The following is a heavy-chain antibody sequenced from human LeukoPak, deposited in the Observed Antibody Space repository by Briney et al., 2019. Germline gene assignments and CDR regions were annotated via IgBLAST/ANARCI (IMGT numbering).Heavy chain of an antibody. Sequence: GWSLRLSCAASGFTFSSYWMSCVRQAPGKGLEWVANINQDGSEKYYVDSVKGRFTISRDNARNSLYLQMNSLRAEDTAVYYCAKAFNSSWHNWGQGTLVTVSS. D-gene: IGHD6-13*01. CDR3: AKAFNSSWHN. CDR2: INQDGSEK. J-gene: IGHJ4*02. V-gene: IGHV3-7*01. CDR1: GFTFSSYW.